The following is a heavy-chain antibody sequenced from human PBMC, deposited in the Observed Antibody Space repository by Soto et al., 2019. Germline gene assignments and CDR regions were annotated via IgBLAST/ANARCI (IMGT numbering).Heavy chain of an antibody. J-gene: IGHJ6*02. Sequence: SETLSLTCAVSGDSVRSSNWWTWVRQSPGKGLEWIGEIYHLGGTNYNPSLKSRVTISVDMAKNQVSLKLSSVTAADTAVYYCATMKKPRGYYYGLNVWGQGTTVTVS. V-gene: IGHV4-4*02. CDR3: ATMKKPRGYYYGLNV. CDR2: IYHLGGT. CDR1: GDSVRSSNW.